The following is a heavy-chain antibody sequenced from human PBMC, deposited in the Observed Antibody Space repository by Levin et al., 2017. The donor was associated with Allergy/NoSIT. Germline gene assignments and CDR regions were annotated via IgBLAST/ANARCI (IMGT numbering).Heavy chain of an antibody. CDR3: ARAGSGSYYTSNYYAMDV. Sequence: ASVKVSCKASGYTFTGYSIHWVRQAPGQGLEWMAWINPNSGGTNYAQKFQGRVTMTRDTSISTVYMELRRLGSDDTAVYYCARAGSGSYYTSNYYAMDVWGQGTTVTVSS. J-gene: IGHJ6*02. V-gene: IGHV1-2*02. D-gene: IGHD1-26*01. CDR1: GYTFTGYS. CDR2: INPNSGGT.